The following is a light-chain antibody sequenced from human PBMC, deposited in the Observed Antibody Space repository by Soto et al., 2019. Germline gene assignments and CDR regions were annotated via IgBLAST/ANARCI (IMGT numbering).Light chain of an antibody. CDR1: SSDIGSYYL. J-gene: IGLJ1*01. V-gene: IGLV2-23*01. CDR2: EGT. Sequence: QSVLTQPASVSGPLGQSIVISCTGSSSDIGSYYLVSWYQQYPGKAPKVVIFEGTKRPSGVSNRFSGSKSGNTASLTISGLQTEDEADYYCCSYAGSRTYVFGAGTKLTVL. CDR3: CSYAGSRTYV.